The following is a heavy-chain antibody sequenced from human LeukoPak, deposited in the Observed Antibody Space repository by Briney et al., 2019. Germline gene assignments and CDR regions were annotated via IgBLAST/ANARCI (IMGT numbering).Heavy chain of an antibody. J-gene: IGHJ4*02. Sequence: ASVRVSCKPSGYIFTINSITWVRQAPGQQLEWMGWISTFNGYTKYAQNLQGRITMTRDTSTRTVYLEMRNLRSDDTAVYFCARGEFYYDLWGQGTLVTVSS. CDR1: GYIFTINS. D-gene: IGHD3-16*01. CDR3: ARGEFYYDL. V-gene: IGHV1-18*04. CDR2: ISTFNGYT.